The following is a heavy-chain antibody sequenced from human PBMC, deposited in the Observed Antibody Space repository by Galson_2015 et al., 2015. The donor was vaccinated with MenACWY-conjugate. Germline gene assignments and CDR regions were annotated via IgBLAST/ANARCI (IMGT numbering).Heavy chain of an antibody. Sequence: GLVWVSRIHTDESLTTYADSVKGRFTISRDNAKNTLYLQMNSLRAEDTAVYYCARELRNYWYFDLWGRGTLVSVSS. CDR3: ARELRNYWYFDL. CDR2: IHTDESLT. V-gene: IGHV3-74*03. J-gene: IGHJ2*01.